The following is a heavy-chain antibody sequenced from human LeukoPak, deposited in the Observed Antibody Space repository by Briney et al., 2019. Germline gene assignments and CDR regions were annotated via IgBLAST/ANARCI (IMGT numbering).Heavy chain of an antibody. CDR3: ARDLPLIVVVPAATKRNWFDP. Sequence: ASVKVSFTASGYTFTSYGISWVRQAPGQGLEWMGLISAYNGNTNYAQKLQGRVTMTTDTSTSTAYMELRSLRSDDTAVYYCARDLPLIVVVPAATKRNWFDPWGQGTLVTVSS. CDR1: GYTFTSYG. J-gene: IGHJ5*02. CDR2: ISAYNGNT. D-gene: IGHD2-2*01. V-gene: IGHV1-18*04.